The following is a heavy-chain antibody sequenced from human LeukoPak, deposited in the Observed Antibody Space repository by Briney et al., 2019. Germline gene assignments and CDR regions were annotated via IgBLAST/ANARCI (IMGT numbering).Heavy chain of an antibody. D-gene: IGHD3-22*01. V-gene: IGHV4-59*01. CDR2: IYYSGST. CDR3: ARGETYYYDSSGYNNWFDP. J-gene: IGHJ5*02. Sequence: SETLSLTCAVSGGSISSYYWSWIRQPPGKGLEWIGYIYYSGSTNYNPHLKSRVTIPVDTSKTQFSLKLSSVTAADTAVYYCARGETYYYDSSGYNNWFDPWGQGTLVTVSS. CDR1: GGSISSYY.